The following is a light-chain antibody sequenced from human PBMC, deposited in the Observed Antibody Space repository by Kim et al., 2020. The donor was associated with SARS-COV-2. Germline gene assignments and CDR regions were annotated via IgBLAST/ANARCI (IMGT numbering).Light chain of an antibody. CDR3: QAWDSSTVV. Sequence: SYELTQPPSVSVSPGQTASITCSGDNLGDKYACWYQQKPGQSPVLVIYQDSKRPSGIPERFSGSNSGNTATLTISGTQAMDEADYYCQAWDSSTVVFGRG. J-gene: IGLJ2*01. CDR1: NLGDKY. CDR2: QDS. V-gene: IGLV3-1*01.